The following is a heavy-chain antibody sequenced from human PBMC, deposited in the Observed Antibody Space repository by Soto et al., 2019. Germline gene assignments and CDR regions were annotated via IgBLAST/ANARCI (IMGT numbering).Heavy chain of an antibody. V-gene: IGHV4-31*03. Sequence: QVQLQESGPGLVKPSQTLSLTCTVSGGSISSGGYYWSWIRQHPGKGLEWIGYIYYSGSTYYNPSLKSRVTISVDTSKTQFSLKLSSVTAAATAVYYCARSGYSYGPNPLLYWGQGTLVTVSS. J-gene: IGHJ4*02. CDR3: ARSGYSYGPNPLLY. CDR2: IYYSGST. D-gene: IGHD5-18*01. CDR1: GGSISSGGYY.